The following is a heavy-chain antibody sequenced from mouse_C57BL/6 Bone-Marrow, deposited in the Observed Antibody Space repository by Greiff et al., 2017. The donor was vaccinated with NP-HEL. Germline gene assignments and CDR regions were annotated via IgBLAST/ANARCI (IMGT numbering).Heavy chain of an antibody. J-gene: IGHJ3*01. CDR1: GYTFTGYW. Sequence: VQLQQSGAELMKPGASVKLSCKATGYTFTGYWIEWVKQRPGHGLEWIGEILPGSGSTNYNEKFKGKATFTADTASNTAYMQLSCLTTEDSAIYYCARRALYYYGSRAWFAYWGQGTLVTVSA. CDR3: ARRALYYYGSRAWFAY. D-gene: IGHD1-1*01. CDR2: ILPGSGST. V-gene: IGHV1-9*01.